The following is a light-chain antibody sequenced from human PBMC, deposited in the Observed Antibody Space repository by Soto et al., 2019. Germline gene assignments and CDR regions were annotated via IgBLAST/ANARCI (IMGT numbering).Light chain of an antibody. CDR1: QRISTW. J-gene: IGKJ2*01. CDR3: QQYNTYST. V-gene: IGKV1-5*01. Sequence: DIQMTQSPSTLSASVGDRVTITCRASQRISTWLAWYQQKPGKAPKLLIYGASRLQSGVPSRFSGSGSGTEFTLTISSLQPDDFAVYYCQQYNTYSTFGQGTKLEIK. CDR2: GAS.